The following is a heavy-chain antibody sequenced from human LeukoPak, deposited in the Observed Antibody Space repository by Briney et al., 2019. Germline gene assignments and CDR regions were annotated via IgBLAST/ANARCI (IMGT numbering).Heavy chain of an antibody. CDR2: ISGSGGST. V-gene: IGHV3-23*01. J-gene: IGHJ6*02. CDR1: GFTFSSYA. D-gene: IGHD3-10*01. CDR3: AKDLGVWGVIHYGMDV. Sequence: GGSLRLSCAASGFTFSSYAMSWVRQAPGKGLEWVSAISGSGGSTYYADSVKGRFTISRDNSKNTLYLQMNSLRAEDTAVYYCAKDLGVWGVIHYGMDVWGQGTTVTVSS.